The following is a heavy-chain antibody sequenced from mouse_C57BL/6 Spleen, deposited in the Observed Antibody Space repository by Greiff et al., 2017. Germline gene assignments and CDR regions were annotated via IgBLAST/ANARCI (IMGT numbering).Heavy chain of an antibody. V-gene: IGHV1-85*01. CDR3: ARLYGSSYRYFDY. CDR1: GYTFTSYD. CDR2: IYPRDGST. J-gene: IGHJ2*01. Sequence: QVQLQQSGPELVKPGASVKLSCKASGYTFTSYDITWVKQRPGQGLEWIGWIYPRDGSTKYNEKFKGKATLTVDTSSSTAYMELHSLTSEDSAVYFCARLYGSSYRYFDYWGQGTTLTVSS. D-gene: IGHD1-1*01.